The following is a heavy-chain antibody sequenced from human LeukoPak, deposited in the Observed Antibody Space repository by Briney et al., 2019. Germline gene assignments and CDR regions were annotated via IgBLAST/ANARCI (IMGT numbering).Heavy chain of an antibody. D-gene: IGHD6-13*01. J-gene: IGHJ4*02. CDR2: ISGSGGST. CDR3: ASIPRYSSSWYSGGY. Sequence: PGGSLRLSCAASGFTFSSYAMSWVRQAPGKGLEWVSAISGSGGSTYYADSVKGRFTISRDNSKNTLYLQMNSLRAEDTAVYYCASIPRYSSSWYSGGYWGQGTLVTVSS. CDR1: GFTFSSYA. V-gene: IGHV3-23*01.